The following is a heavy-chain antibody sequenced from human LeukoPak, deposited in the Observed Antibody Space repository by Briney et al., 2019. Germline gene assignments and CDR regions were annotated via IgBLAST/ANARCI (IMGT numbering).Heavy chain of an antibody. V-gene: IGHV1-18*01. D-gene: IGHD3-3*01. CDR3: ARDNSGGAYDFWSGYQEYYFDY. J-gene: IGHJ4*02. Sequence: ASVTVSCKASGYTFTSYGISWVRQAPGQGLEWMGRISAYNGNTNYAQKLQGRVTMTTDTSTSTAYMELRSLRSDDTAVYYCARDNSGGAYDFWSGYQEYYFDYWGQGTLVTVSS. CDR2: ISAYNGNT. CDR1: GYTFTSYG.